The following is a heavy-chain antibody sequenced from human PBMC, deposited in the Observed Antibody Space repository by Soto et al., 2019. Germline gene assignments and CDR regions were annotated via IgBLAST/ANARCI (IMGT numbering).Heavy chain of an antibody. D-gene: IGHD3-22*01. CDR1: RGSIRPYY. CDR3: ARDSPDSSGLDGAFDI. CDR2: VHYSGSI. Sequence: PSETLSLTCTVSRGSIRPYYWSWIRQPPGMGLEWIGYVHYSGSINYNPSLKSRVTISVDTSKNQFSLKLSSVTAADTAVYYCARDSPDSSGLDGAFDIWGQGTMVTVSS. J-gene: IGHJ3*02. V-gene: IGHV4-59*01.